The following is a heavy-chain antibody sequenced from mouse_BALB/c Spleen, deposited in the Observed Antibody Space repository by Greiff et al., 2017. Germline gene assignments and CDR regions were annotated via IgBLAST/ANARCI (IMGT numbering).Heavy chain of an antibody. Sequence: EVQLQQSGAELARPGALVKLSCKASGFNIKDYYMHWVKQRPEQGLEWIGWIDPENGNTIYDPKFQGKASITADTSSNTAYLQLSSLTSEDTAVYYCARYGSSLWYFDVWGAGTTVTVSS. CDR1: GFNIKDYY. J-gene: IGHJ1*01. CDR3: ARYGSSLWYFDV. D-gene: IGHD1-1*01. V-gene: IGHV14-1*02. CDR2: IDPENGNT.